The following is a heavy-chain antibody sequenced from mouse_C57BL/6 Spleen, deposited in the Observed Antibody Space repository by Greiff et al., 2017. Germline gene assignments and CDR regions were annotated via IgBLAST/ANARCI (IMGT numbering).Heavy chain of an antibody. J-gene: IGHJ2*01. CDR3: ARKVGRGDY. CDR1: GYTFTSYW. CDR2: IDPSDSYT. Sequence: QVQLQQPGAELVKPGASVKLSCKASGYTFTSYWMQWVKQRPGQGLEWIGEIDPSDSYTNYNQKFKGKATLTVDTSSSTAYMQLSSLTSEDSAVYYCARKVGRGDYWGQGTTLTVSS. D-gene: IGHD4-1*01. V-gene: IGHV1-50*01.